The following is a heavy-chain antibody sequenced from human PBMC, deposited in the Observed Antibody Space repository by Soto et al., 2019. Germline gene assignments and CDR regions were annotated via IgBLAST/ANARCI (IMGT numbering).Heavy chain of an antibody. CDR3: ARIAAHSDQLLSGMDV. Sequence: GVSMILSCAVSGGTFRSQGGSWVRQAPGKGLEWVSVISGSGGSTYYADSVKGRFTVSRDNCKNILYLQMNSLRAEDTAVYYCARIAAHSDQLLSGMDVWGQGTTVTVSS. D-gene: IGHD6-13*01. CDR2: ISGSGGST. V-gene: IGHV3-23*01. CDR1: GGTFRSQG. J-gene: IGHJ6*02.